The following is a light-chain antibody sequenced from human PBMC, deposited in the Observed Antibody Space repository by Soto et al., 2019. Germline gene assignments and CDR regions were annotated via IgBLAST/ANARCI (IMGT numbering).Light chain of an antibody. Sequence: QSALTQPASVSGSPGQWVTISCSGTSSNVGGKNYVSWYQQHPGKAPKLMIYDVSSRPSGVPNRFSGSKSGNTASLTISGLQAEDEADYYCSSYTSSSTPYVFGTGTKLTVL. CDR3: SSYTSSSTPYV. CDR1: SSNVGGKNY. V-gene: IGLV2-14*01. J-gene: IGLJ1*01. CDR2: DVS.